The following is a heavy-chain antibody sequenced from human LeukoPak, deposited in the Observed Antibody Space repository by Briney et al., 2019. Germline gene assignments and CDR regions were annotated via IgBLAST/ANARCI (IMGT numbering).Heavy chain of an antibody. CDR3: ARILDSAWGELGY. CDR1: GYTFTGYY. Sequence: GASVKVSCKASGYTFTGYYMHWVRQAPGQGLEWMGWMNPNSGNTGYAQKLQGRVTITRNISISTAYMELSSLRAEDTAVYYCARILDSAWGELGYWGQGTLVTVSS. J-gene: IGHJ4*02. V-gene: IGHV1-8*03. CDR2: MNPNSGNT. D-gene: IGHD6-19*01.